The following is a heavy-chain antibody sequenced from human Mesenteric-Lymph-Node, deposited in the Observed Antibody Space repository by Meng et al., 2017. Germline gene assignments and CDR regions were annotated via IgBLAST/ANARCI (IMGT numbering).Heavy chain of an antibody. D-gene: IGHD1-14*01. V-gene: IGHV4-61*01. CDR1: GYSISSGYY. CDR2: IYYSGST. J-gene: IGHJ6*02. CDR3: AREGTDLYGMDV. Sequence: SETLSLTCDVSGYSISSGYYWGWIRQPPGKGLEWIGYIYYSGSTNYNPSLKSRVTISVDTSKNQFSLKLSSVTAADTAVYYCAREGTDLYGMDVWGQETTVTVSS.